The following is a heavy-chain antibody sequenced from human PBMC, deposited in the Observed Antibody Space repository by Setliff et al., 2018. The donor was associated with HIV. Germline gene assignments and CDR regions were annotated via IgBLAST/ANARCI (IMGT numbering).Heavy chain of an antibody. CDR1: GYTFTGYF. CDR3: ATKVYCTNGVCLDAFDI. D-gene: IGHD2-8*01. Sequence: ASVKVSCKASGYTFTGYFIHWVRQAPGQGLEWMGRIIPNSAGTNYAQKFQGGVTMTRDTSISTAYMELSRLRSDDTAVYYCATKVYCTNGVCLDAFDIWGQGTMVT. V-gene: IGHV1-2*06. J-gene: IGHJ3*02. CDR2: IIPNSAGT.